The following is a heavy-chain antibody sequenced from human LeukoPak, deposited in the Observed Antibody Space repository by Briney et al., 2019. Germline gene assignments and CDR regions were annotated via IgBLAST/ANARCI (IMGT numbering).Heavy chain of an antibody. CDR2: MYSGGST. Sequence: PGGSLRLSCAASGFTVSSNYMSWVRQAPGKGLEWVSVMYSGGSTYYADSVKGRFTISRDNSKNTLYLQMNSLRAEDTAVYYCARERASSGYDYWGQGTLVTVSS. J-gene: IGHJ4*02. D-gene: IGHD3-22*01. V-gene: IGHV3-53*01. CDR1: GFTVSSNY. CDR3: ARERASSGYDY.